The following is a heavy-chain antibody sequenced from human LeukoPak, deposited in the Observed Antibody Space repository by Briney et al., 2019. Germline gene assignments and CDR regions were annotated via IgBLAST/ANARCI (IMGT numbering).Heavy chain of an antibody. Sequence: QPGGSLRLSCAASGFTFSFHAMSWVRQAPGKGLEWISSISGDGDSTHYADSVKGRFTISRDNSKNTLNLQMSSLRAEDSALYYCAKVWGYETGSFDYWGPGTLVTVSS. CDR3: AKVWGYETGSFDY. CDR2: ISGDGDST. D-gene: IGHD5-12*01. CDR1: GFTFSFHA. V-gene: IGHV3-23*01. J-gene: IGHJ4*02.